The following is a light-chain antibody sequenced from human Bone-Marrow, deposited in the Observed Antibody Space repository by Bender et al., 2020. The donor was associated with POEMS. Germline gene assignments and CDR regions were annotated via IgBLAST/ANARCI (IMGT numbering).Light chain of an antibody. V-gene: IGLV3-21*04. CDR2: YNS. CDR3: QVWDSNSDYVV. Sequence: SYVLTQPPSVSEVPGKTARITCGGYNIGSKSVHWYQQKPGQAPVLVMYYNSDRPSGIPERLAGSNSGNMATLTITGVEAGDEAVYYCQVWDSNSDYVVFGGGTRLTVL. J-gene: IGLJ2*01. CDR1: NIGSKS.